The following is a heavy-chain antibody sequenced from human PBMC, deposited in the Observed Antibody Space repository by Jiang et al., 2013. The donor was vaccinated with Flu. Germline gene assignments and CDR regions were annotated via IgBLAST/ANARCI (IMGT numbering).Heavy chain of an antibody. D-gene: IGHD3-10*01. CDR1: GGSISSGDYY. CDR2: IYYSGST. Sequence: CTVSGGSISSGDYYWSWIRQPPRKGLEWIGYIYYSGSTYYNPSLKSRVTISVDTSKNQFSLKLSSVTAADTAVYYCARDSMVRGVSQFDYWGQGTLVTVSS. CDR3: ARDSMVRGVSQFDY. V-gene: IGHV4-30-4*01. J-gene: IGHJ4*02.